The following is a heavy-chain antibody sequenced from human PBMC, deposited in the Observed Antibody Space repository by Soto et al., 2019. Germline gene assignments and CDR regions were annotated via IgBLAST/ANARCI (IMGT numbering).Heavy chain of an antibody. CDR1: GFTFSSYA. Sequence: EVQLLESGGGLEQPGGSLRLSCEASGFTFSSYAMSWVRQAPGKGLEWVSGINTRGTRTYYADSVKGRFTVSRDNSKNTLYLQMNSLRAEDTAVYYCAIDVFHDSDNYRNDFDSWGQGTLVTVSS. J-gene: IGHJ5*01. CDR3: AIDVFHDSDNYRNDFDS. V-gene: IGHV3-23*01. D-gene: IGHD3-10*01. CDR2: INTRGTRT.